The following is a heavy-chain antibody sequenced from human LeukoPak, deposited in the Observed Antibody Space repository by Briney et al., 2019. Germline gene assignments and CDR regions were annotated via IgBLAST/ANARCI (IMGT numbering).Heavy chain of an antibody. J-gene: IGHJ4*02. Sequence: SETLSLTCTVSGGSISSYYWSWIRQPPGKGLEWIGYIYYSGSTNYNPSLKSRVTISVDTSKNQFSLNLSSVTAADTAVYYCARMTMITVIDASYYFDNWGQGTQVTVSS. CDR1: GGSISSYY. CDR3: ARMTMITVIDASYYFDN. V-gene: IGHV4-59*08. CDR2: IYYSGST. D-gene: IGHD3-22*01.